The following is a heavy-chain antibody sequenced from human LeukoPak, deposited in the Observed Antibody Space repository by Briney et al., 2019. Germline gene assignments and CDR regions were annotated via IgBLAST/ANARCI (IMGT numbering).Heavy chain of an antibody. V-gene: IGHV3-30*02. J-gene: IGHJ4*02. CDR2: IRYDGSNK. Sequence: QPGGSLRLSCAASGFTFSSYGMHWVRQAPGKGLEWVAFIRYDGSNKYYADSVKGRFTISRDNSKNTLYLQMNSLRAEDTAVYYCAKERYYYGSGSLAGFDFWGQGTLVTVSS. CDR3: AKERYYYGSGSLAGFDF. D-gene: IGHD3-10*01. CDR1: GFTFSSYG.